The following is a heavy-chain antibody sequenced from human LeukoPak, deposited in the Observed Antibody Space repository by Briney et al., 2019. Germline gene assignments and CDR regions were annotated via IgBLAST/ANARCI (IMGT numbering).Heavy chain of an antibody. Sequence: GRSLRLSCAASGFTFSSYAMHWVRQAPGKGLEWVAVISYDGSNKYYADSVKGRFTISRDNSKNTLYLQMNSLRAEDTAVYYCARVKGQQLVRWYYYYYGMDVWGQGTTVTVSS. D-gene: IGHD6-13*01. J-gene: IGHJ6*02. CDR3: ARVKGQQLVRWYYYYYGMDV. CDR1: GFTFSSYA. CDR2: ISYDGSNK. V-gene: IGHV3-30-3*01.